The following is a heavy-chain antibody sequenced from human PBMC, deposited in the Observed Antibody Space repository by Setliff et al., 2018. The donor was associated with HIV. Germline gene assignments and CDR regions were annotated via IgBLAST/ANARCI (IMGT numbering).Heavy chain of an antibody. CDR2: IYHSGST. J-gene: IGHJ4*02. Sequence: PSETLSLTCTVSGGSISSSSYYWGWIRQPPGKGLEWIGSIYHSGSTFYSPSLKSRVTISVDKSKNHFSLKLSSVTAADTAVYYCASTTYYYDSSGYNSWPLFDYWGQGTLVTVSS. CDR3: ASTTYYYDSSGYNSWPLFDY. CDR1: GGSISSSSYY. V-gene: IGHV4-39*07. D-gene: IGHD3-22*01.